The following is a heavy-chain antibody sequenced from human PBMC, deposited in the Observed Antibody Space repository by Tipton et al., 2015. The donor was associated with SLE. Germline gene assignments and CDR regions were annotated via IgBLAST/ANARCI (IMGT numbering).Heavy chain of an antibody. CDR1: GFTFSNYD. CDR3: ATTYSSSPLDL. V-gene: IGHV3-53*01. D-gene: IGHD6-13*01. Sequence: SLRLSCAASGFTFSNYDMHWVRQAPGKGLEWVSVIYSGGSTYYADSVKGRFTISRDNSKNTLYLQMNSLRAEDTAVYYCATTYSSSPLDLWGRGTLVTVSS. J-gene: IGHJ2*01. CDR2: IYSGGST.